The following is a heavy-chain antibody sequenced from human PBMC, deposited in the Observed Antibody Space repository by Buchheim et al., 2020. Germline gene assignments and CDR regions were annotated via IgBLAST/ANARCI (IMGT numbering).Heavy chain of an antibody. CDR3: AKSPGTYYYYYYSMDV. CDR2: IWYDGSSK. V-gene: IGHV3-33*03. J-gene: IGHJ6*03. Sequence: QVQLVESGGGVVQPGRSLRLSCAASGFTFSSYGMHWVRQAPGKGLEWVAVIWYDGSSKYYADSVKGRFTISRDNSKNTLYLQMNSLRAEDTAVYYCAKSPGTYYYYYYSMDVWGKGTT. CDR1: GFTFSSYG.